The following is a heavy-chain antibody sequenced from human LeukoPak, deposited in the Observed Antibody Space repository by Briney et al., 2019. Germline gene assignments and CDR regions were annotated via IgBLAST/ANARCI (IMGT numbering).Heavy chain of an antibody. CDR3: AKERGYCSSTSCYALDY. J-gene: IGHJ4*02. CDR2: IRYDGSNK. D-gene: IGHD2-2*01. V-gene: IGHV3-30*02. CDR1: GFTFSSYG. Sequence: PGGSLRLSCAASGFTFSSYGMHWVRQAPGKGLEWVAFIRYDGSNKYYADSVKGRFTISRDNSKNTLYLQMNSLRAEDTALYYCAKERGYCSSTSCYALDYWGQGTLVTVSS.